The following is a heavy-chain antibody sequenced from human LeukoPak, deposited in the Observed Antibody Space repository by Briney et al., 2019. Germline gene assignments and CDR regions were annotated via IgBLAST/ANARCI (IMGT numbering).Heavy chain of an antibody. CDR2: INPRGGST. Sequence: ASLKVSCTASGYTFTGYYMHWGRQAPGPGLEWMGIINPRGGSTSYAQKFQGRVTMTRDTSTNTVYMDLSSLRSEGTAVYYCARGGDIVVVVAATDWFDPWGEGTLVTVSS. CDR3: ARGGDIVVVVAATDWFDP. CDR1: GYTFTGYY. V-gene: IGHV1-46*01. J-gene: IGHJ5*02. D-gene: IGHD2-15*01.